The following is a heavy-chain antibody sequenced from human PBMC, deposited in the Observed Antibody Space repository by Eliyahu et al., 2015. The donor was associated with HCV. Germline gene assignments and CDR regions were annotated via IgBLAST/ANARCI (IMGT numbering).Heavy chain of an antibody. D-gene: IGHD2-15*01. CDR2: IHDSGST. CDR1: GXSXXSARYY. CDR3: ARQWAGVPATPLDS. J-gene: IGHJ4*02. Sequence: QVQLQESGPGLVKSSQTLSLXCTVSGXSXXSARYYWNWIRQQPGKGLEWIGYIHDSGSTDYNPSFKSRLTVSKDTSKNQFSLRLTSVSAADTAIYYCARQWAGVPATPLDSWGQGTLATVSA. V-gene: IGHV4-31*03.